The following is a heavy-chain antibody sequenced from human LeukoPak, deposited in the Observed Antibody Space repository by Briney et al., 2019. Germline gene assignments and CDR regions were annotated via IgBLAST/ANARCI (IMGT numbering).Heavy chain of an antibody. Sequence: GGSLRLSRAASRFTFSTYSMNWVRQAPGKGLEWVSAISTSSTYIYYADSVKGRFTISRDNAKNSLYLQMNSLRAEDTAVYYCARHEPVITLSSYYYGMDVWGPGTTVTVSS. CDR1: RFTFSTYS. CDR2: ISTSSTYI. D-gene: IGHD1-14*01. CDR3: ARHEPVITLSSYYYGMDV. J-gene: IGHJ6*02. V-gene: IGHV3-21*01.